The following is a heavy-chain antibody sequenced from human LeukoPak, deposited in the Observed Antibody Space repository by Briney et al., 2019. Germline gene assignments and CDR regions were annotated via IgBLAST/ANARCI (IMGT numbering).Heavy chain of an antibody. D-gene: IGHD3-16*01. CDR2: IYSSDNT. V-gene: IGHV3-66*02. CDR3: AGRRVLDASFDY. CDR1: GFTVSGNY. J-gene: IGHJ4*02. Sequence: GGSLRLSCAASGFTVSGNYMSWVRQAPGKGLEWVSVIYSSDNTYYIDSVKGRFTISRDNSKNTLYLQMNSLKAEDTAVYYCAGRRVLDASFDYWGQGTLVTVSS.